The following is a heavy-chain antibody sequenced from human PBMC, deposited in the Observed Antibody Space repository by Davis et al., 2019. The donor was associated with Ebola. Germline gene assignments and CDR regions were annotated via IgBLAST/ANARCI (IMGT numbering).Heavy chain of an antibody. D-gene: IGHD2-2*01. Sequence: GASLNSSCAASGITFSGSAMHWVRPASRKRLEWVGLITINANTYATEYVASVKGRSTISRDDSKNTAYLQMNSLKTEDTAVYYCTRHWGYQLPIRSWGQGTLVTVSS. CDR1: GITFSGSA. CDR3: TRHWGYQLPIRS. J-gene: IGHJ4*02. V-gene: IGHV3-73*01. CDR2: ITINANTYAT.